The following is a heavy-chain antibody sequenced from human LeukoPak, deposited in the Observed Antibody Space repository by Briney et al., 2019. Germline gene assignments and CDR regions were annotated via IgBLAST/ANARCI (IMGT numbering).Heavy chain of an antibody. J-gene: IGHJ4*02. Sequence: ASVKVSCKTSGYTFTSYGITWVRQAPGQGLEWMGWISGYNGNTRYGQNFQGRVTMTTDTSTNTAYLEMRSLRSDDTAVYYCARDPSAVTGTGPLDQWAPGTLVTVSS. CDR3: ARDPSAVTGTGPLDQ. V-gene: IGHV1-18*04. CDR1: GYTFTSYG. CDR2: ISGYNGNT. D-gene: IGHD6-19*01.